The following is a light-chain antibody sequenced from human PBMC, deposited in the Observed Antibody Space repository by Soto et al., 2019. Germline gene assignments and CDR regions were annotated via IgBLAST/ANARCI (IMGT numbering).Light chain of an antibody. Sequence: EMVLTQSPGTLSLSPGATATLSCRASQSVSRNYLAWFQQKPGQAPRLLIHGASSRAAGTPDRFSGSGSGTDCTLTISRLEPEDFAVYYCHQYGGSPLYTFGPGTKVDFK. CDR1: QSVSRNY. J-gene: IGKJ3*01. CDR2: GAS. V-gene: IGKV3-20*01. CDR3: HQYGGSPLYT.